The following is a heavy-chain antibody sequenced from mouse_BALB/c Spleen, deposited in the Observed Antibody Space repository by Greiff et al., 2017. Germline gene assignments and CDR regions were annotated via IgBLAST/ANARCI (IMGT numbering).Heavy chain of an antibody. V-gene: IGHV5-9-4*01. J-gene: IGHJ4*01. CDR2: ISSGGSYT. CDR1: GFTFSSYA. Sequence: EVQLVESGGGLVKPGGSLKLSCAASGFTFSSYAMSWVRQSPEKRLEWVAEISSGGSYTYYPDTVTGRFTISRDNAKNTLYLEMSSLRSEDTAMYYCARDGVLGHYYAMDYWGQGTSVTVSS. CDR3: ARDGVLGHYYAMDY. D-gene: IGHD3-1*01.